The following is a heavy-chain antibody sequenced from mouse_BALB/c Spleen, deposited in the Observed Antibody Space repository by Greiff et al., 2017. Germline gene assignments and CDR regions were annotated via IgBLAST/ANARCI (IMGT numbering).Heavy chain of an antibody. V-gene: IGHV5-6-2*01. CDR2: INSNGGST. Sequence: EVQGVESGGGLVKLGGSLKLSCAASGFTFSSYYMSWVRQTPEKRLELVAAINSNGGSTYYPDTVKGRFTISRDNAKNTLYLQMSSLKSEDTALYYCARYDYDGDYYAMDYWGQGTSVTVSS. CDR3: ARYDYDGDYYAMDY. J-gene: IGHJ4*01. D-gene: IGHD2-4*01. CDR1: GFTFSSYY.